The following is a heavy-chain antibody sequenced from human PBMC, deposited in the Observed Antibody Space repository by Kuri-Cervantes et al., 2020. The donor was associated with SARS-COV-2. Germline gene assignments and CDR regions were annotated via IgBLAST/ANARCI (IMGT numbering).Heavy chain of an antibody. CDR3: ARGAANYYMDV. J-gene: IGHJ6*03. V-gene: IGHV3-30*04. CDR2: ISFDGRNT. Sequence: GGSLRLSCAASGFIFSDYAIDWVRQAPGKGLEWVAIISFDGRNTHYADSVRGRFTISRDNSKNVVYLQMNSLRLEDTANYYCARGAANYYMDVWGTGTTVTVSS. D-gene: IGHD2-15*01. CDR1: GFIFSDYA.